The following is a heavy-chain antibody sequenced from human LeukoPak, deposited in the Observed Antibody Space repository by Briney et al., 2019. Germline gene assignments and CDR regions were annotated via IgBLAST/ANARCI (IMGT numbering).Heavy chain of an antibody. D-gene: IGHD1-26*01. Sequence: ASVKVSCKTSGYTFTNYEINWVRQATGQGLEWMGWMNPKNGDTAFAQKFQGRVTMTRSTSITTAYMDMTSLRSEDTAVYYCARGQGSYDTRELTWPLISFWGQGTPVTVSS. J-gene: IGHJ4*02. V-gene: IGHV1-8*01. CDR3: ARGQGSYDTRELTWPLISF. CDR1: GYTFTNYE. CDR2: MNPKNGDT.